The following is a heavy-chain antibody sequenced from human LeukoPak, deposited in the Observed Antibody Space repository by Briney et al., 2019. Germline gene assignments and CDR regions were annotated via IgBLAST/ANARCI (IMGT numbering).Heavy chain of an antibody. D-gene: IGHD2-8*02. CDR3: ARESAGSLHDSTAAFHY. J-gene: IGHJ4*02. CDR2: GHHSESS. Sequence: PSETLSLTCTVSGGSVSSGSYYWSWIRQPSGKGLEWIAYGHHSESSNYNPSFRSRVIIPVDTSRNQFSLRLSSVTAADTAIYYCARESAGSLHDSTAAFHYWGQGILVIVSS. CDR1: GGSVSSGSYY. V-gene: IGHV4-61*01.